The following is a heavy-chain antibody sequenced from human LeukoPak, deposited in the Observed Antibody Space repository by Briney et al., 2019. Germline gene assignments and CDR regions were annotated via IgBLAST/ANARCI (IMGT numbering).Heavy chain of an antibody. D-gene: IGHD6-19*01. CDR2: IYPLETT. CDR3: AREIVAGLGVSFDI. V-gene: IGHV4-61*02. Sequence: PSQTLSLTCTVSGDSVNSGAYYWSWLRQPAGKEPEWIGRIYPLETTNYNPSLKSRVAISVDTSKNQFSLKLSSVTAADTAVYYCAREIVAGLGVSFDIWGQGTMVTVSS. J-gene: IGHJ3*02. CDR1: GDSVNSGAYY.